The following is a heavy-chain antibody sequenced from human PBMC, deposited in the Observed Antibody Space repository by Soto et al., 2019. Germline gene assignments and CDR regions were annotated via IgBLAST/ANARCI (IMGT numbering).Heavy chain of an antibody. Sequence: EVQLVESGGGLVQPGRSLRLSCVASGFNFDDYAMHWVRQAPGKGLAWVSSIGWKSGSITYADSVKGRFTISRDNAKNSLYLQMSSLRVEDTANYFCAKDGLYGDYTTSIYYYMDVWGKGTTVTVSS. CDR3: AKDGLYGDYTTSIYYYMDV. V-gene: IGHV3-9*01. CDR1: GFNFDDYA. D-gene: IGHD4-17*01. J-gene: IGHJ6*03. CDR2: IGWKSGSI.